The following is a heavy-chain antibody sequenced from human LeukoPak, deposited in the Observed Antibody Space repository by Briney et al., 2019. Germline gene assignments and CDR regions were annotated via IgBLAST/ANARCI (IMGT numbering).Heavy chain of an antibody. J-gene: IGHJ4*02. CDR2: IIPIFGTA. Sequence: GASVKVSCKASGGTFSSYAISWVRQAPGQGLKWMGGIIPIFGTANYAQKFQGRVTITADKSTSTAYMELSSLRSEDTAVYYCASGPLGYYDSSGYTDRTYYFDYWGQGTLVTVSS. CDR1: GGTFSSYA. D-gene: IGHD3-22*01. CDR3: ASGPLGYYDSSGYTDRTYYFDY. V-gene: IGHV1-69*06.